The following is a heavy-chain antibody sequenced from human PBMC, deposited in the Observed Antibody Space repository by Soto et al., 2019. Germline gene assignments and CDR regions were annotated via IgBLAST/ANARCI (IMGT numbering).Heavy chain of an antibody. CDR3: ARDYYGSGRLNGHNWFDP. Sequence: QVQLVQSGAEVKKPGASVKVSCKASGYTFTNYGISWLRQAPGQGLEWMGWISAYNGNTNYAQKFQGRVTMTTDTSRNTAYMELRSLRSDDTAIYYCARDYYGSGRLNGHNWFDPWGQGTLVTVSS. CDR1: GYTFTNYG. V-gene: IGHV1-18*01. CDR2: ISAYNGNT. D-gene: IGHD3-10*01. J-gene: IGHJ5*02.